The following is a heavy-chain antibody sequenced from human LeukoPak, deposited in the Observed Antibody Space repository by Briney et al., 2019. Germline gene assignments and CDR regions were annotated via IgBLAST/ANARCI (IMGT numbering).Heavy chain of an antibody. CDR3: ARVTSSGWYGGFDY. CDR1: GFTFSSYG. D-gene: IGHD6-19*01. Sequence: GGSLRLSCAASGFTFSSYGMHWVRQAPGKGLEWVAVIWYDGSNKYYADSVKGRFTISRDNSKNTLYLQMNSLRAEDTAVYYCARVTSSGWYGGFDYWGQGTLVTVSS. J-gene: IGHJ4*02. V-gene: IGHV3-33*01. CDR2: IWYDGSNK.